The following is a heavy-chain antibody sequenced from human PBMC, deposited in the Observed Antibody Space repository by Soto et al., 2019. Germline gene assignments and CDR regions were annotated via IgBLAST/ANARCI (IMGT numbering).Heavy chain of an antibody. CDR2: IYYTGSS. V-gene: IGHV4-30-4*01. D-gene: IGHD5-18*01. J-gene: IGHJ3*02. Sequence: PSETLSLTCTVSGGAVISGDYYFNCIRQPPWKSLEWIGYIYYTGSSYYNPSLKSRVTISVDVSQNQFSLQLRSVTAADTAVYYCARGRGVREYSYGLSDIWGPGTMVTVSS. CDR3: ARGRGVREYSYGLSDI. CDR1: GGAVISGDYY.